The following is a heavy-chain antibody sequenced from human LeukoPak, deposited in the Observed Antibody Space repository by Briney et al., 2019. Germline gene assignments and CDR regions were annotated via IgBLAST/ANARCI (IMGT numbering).Heavy chain of an antibody. D-gene: IGHD3-3*01. J-gene: IGHJ6*03. CDR1: GYTFTGYY. V-gene: IGHV1-2*02. CDR3: AGGYDFWGGYYMDV. Sequence: ASVKVSCKASGYTFTGYYMHWVRQAPGQGLEWMGWINPNSGGTNYAQKFQGRVTMTRDTSISTAYMELSRLRSDDTAVYYCAGGYDFWGGYYMDVWGKGTTVTVSS. CDR2: INPNSGGT.